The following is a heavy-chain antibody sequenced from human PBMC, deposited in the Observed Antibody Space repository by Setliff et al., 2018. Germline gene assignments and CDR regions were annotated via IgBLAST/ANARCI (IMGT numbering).Heavy chain of an antibody. Sequence: RASVKVSCKASGYTFSNYGITWVRQAPGQGLEWMGWISGYSGNTKYAQKFQGRVTMTTDTSTSTAYLELRSLTSDDTAVYYCSRLVRYCTTTSCQGASGAEFWGQGTLVTVSS. CDR3: SRLVRYCTTTSCQGASGAEF. CDR2: ISGYSGNT. J-gene: IGHJ4*02. D-gene: IGHD2-2*01. CDR1: GYTFSNYG. V-gene: IGHV1-18*01.